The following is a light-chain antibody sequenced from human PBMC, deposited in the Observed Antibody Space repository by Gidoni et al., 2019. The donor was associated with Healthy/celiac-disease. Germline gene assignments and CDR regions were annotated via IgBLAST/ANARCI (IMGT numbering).Light chain of an antibody. J-gene: IGLJ2*01. CDR1: SSNIGAGYD. CDR2: VNS. CDR3: QSYDSSLSGNVV. V-gene: IGLV1-40*01. Sequence: QSVLTQPPSVSGAPGQRVTIPCTGSSSNIGAGYDVHWYQQLPGTATKLPIYVNSNRPSVVPDRFSGSKSGTAVSLAITGLQAEDEADYYCQSYDSSLSGNVVFGGGTKLTVL.